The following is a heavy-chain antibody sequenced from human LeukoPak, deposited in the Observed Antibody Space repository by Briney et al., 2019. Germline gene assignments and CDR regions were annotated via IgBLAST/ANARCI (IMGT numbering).Heavy chain of an antibody. CDR3: AKNGEPHYYMDV. CDR2: ISYDGSNK. D-gene: IGHD1-14*01. J-gene: IGHJ6*03. Sequence: AGGSLRLSCAASGFTFSSYGMHWVRQAPGKGLEWVAVISYDGSNKYYADSVKGRFTISRDNSKNTLYLQMNSLRAEDTAVYYCAKNGEPHYYMDVLGKGTTVTVSS. CDR1: GFTFSSYG. V-gene: IGHV3-30*18.